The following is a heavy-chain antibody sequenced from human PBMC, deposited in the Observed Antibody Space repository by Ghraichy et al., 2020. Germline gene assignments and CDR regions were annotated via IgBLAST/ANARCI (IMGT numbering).Heavy chain of an antibody. CDR3: SYYYDSSGYPDFDY. Sequence: GGSLRLSCAASGFTFSDAWMNWVRQAPGKGREWVGRIKSKTDGGTTDYAAPVKGRFAISRDDSKDTLYLQMNSLKTEDTAVYYCSYYYDSSGYPDFDYWGQGTLVTVSS. CDR2: IKSKTDGGTT. CDR1: GFTFSDAW. D-gene: IGHD3-22*01. V-gene: IGHV3-15*01. J-gene: IGHJ4*02.